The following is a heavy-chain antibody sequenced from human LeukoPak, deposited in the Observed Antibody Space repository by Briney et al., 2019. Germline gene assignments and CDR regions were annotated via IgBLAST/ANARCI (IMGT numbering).Heavy chain of an antibody. D-gene: IGHD1-26*01. Sequence: PGGSLRLSCTASGFTFGDYAMSWVRQAPGKGLEWVGFIRSKAYGGTTEYAASVKGRFTISRDDSKSIAYLQMNSLKTEDTAVYYCTREGGSYSPWGQGTLVTVSS. J-gene: IGHJ5*02. CDR1: GFTFGDYA. CDR3: TREGGSYSP. CDR2: IRSKAYGGTT. V-gene: IGHV3-49*04.